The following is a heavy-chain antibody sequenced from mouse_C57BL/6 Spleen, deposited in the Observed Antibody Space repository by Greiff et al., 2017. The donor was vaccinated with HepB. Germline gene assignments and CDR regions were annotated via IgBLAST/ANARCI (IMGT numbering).Heavy chain of an antibody. Sequence: QVQLKQPGAELVMPGASVKLSCKASGYTFTSYWMHWVKQRPGQGLEWIGEIDPSDSYTNYNQKFKGKSTLTVDKSSSTASMQLSSLTSEDSAVYYCARRDYYYGSSYSWYFDVWGTGTTVTVSS. J-gene: IGHJ1*03. CDR2: IDPSDSYT. V-gene: IGHV1-69*01. CDR3: ARRDYYYGSSYSWYFDV. CDR1: GYTFTSYW. D-gene: IGHD1-1*01.